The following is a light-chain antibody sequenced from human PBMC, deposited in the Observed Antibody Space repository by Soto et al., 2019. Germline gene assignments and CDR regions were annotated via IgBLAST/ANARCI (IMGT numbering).Light chain of an antibody. CDR3: QSYDSSLSHVV. CDR2: GNS. V-gene: IGLV1-40*01. Sequence: QAVVTQPPSVSGAPGQTVTISCTGSSSNIGAGYDVHWYQQLPGTAPKLLIYGNSNRPSGVPDRFSGSKSGTSASLAITGLQAEDEADYYCQSYDSSLSHVVFGGGTKLTVL. CDR1: SSNIGAGYD. J-gene: IGLJ2*01.